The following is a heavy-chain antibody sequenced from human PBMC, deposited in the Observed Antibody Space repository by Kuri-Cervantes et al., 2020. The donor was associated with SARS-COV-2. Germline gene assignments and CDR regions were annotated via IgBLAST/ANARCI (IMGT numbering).Heavy chain of an antibody. Sequence: GESLQISCAASGFTFSSYAMHWVRQAPGKGLEYVSAISSNGGSTYYADSVKGRFTISRDNSKNTLYLQMGSLRAEDMAVYYCARGAPYSSSWYHFDYWGQGTLVTVSS. J-gene: IGHJ4*02. CDR3: ARGAPYSSSWYHFDY. V-gene: IGHV3-64*02. CDR1: GFTFSSYA. CDR2: ISSNGGST. D-gene: IGHD6-13*01.